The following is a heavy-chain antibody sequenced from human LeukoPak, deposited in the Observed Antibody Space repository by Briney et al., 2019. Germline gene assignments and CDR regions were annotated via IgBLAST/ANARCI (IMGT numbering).Heavy chain of an antibody. V-gene: IGHV3-23*01. CDR2: TSGSGGST. CDR1: GFTFSSYA. D-gene: IGHD3-22*01. CDR3: ASSSGSTLGWFDP. Sequence: PGGSLRLSCAASGFTFSSYAMSWVRQAPGKGLEWVSATSGSGGSTYYADSVKGRFTISRDNSKNTLYLQMNSLRAEDTAVYYCASSSGSTLGWFDPWGQGTLVTVSS. J-gene: IGHJ5*02.